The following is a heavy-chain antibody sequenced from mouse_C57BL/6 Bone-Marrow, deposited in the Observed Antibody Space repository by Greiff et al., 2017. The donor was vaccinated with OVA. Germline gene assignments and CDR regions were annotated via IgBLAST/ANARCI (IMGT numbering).Heavy chain of an antibody. V-gene: IGHV1-69*01. CDR2: IDPSDSYT. CDR3: ARGYYYGSSPALY. D-gene: IGHD1-1*01. Sequence: QVQLQQPGAELVMPGASVKLSCKASGYTFTSYWMHWVKQRPGQGLEWIGEIDPSDSYTNYNQKFKGKSTLTVDKSSSTAYMQLSSLTSEDSAVYYCARGYYYGSSPALYWGQGTLVTVSA. CDR1: GYTFTSYW. J-gene: IGHJ3*01.